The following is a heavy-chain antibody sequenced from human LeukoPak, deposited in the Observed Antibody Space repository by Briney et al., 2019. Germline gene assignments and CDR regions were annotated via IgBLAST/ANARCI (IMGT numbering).Heavy chain of an antibody. V-gene: IGHV1-2*02. D-gene: IGHD3-22*01. CDR3: ARVTYDSSGHYYPTFDY. CDR2: INPNSGGT. Sequence: ASVKVSCKASGGTFSSYAISWVRQAPGQGLEWMGWINPNSGGTNYAQKFQGRVTMTRDTSISTAYMELSRLRSDDTAVYYCARVTYDSSGHYYPTFDYWGQGTLVTVSS. J-gene: IGHJ4*02. CDR1: GGTFSSYA.